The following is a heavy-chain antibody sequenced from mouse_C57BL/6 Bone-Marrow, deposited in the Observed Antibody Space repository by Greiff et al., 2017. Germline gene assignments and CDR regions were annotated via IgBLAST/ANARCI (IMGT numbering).Heavy chain of an antibody. CDR2: IDPSDSYT. D-gene: IGHD1-1*01. Sequence: QVQLQQPGAELVRPGTSVKLSCKASGYTFTSYWMHWVKQRPGQGLEWIGVIDPSDSYTNYNQKFKGQATLTVDTSSSTAYMQLSSLTSEDSAVYYCARRISYYYYGSSYPCYYAMDYWGQGTSVTVSS. CDR3: ARRISYYYYGSSYPCYYAMDY. J-gene: IGHJ4*01. CDR1: GYTFTSYW. V-gene: IGHV1-59*01.